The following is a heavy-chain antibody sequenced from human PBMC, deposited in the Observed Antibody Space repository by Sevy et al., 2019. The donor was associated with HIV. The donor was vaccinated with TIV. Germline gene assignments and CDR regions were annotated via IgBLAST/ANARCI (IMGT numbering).Heavy chain of an antibody. Sequence: ASVKVSCKVSGYTLTRLAMHWVRQAPGKGLEWMGSFDPEDNERIYAQKWQGRFSMTEYTSTDTAYMELSNLRSEDTAVYYCATTKDYYENSGDPFDYWGQGTLVTVSS. CDR3: ATTKDYYENSGDPFDY. V-gene: IGHV1-24*01. J-gene: IGHJ4*02. CDR2: FDPEDNER. CDR1: GYTLTRLA. D-gene: IGHD3-22*01.